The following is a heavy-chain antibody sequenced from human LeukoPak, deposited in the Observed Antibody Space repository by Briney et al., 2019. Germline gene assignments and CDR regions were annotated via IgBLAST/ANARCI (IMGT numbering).Heavy chain of an antibody. J-gene: IGHJ6*02. V-gene: IGHV4-39*01. CDR2: IYYSGST. CDR1: GGSIGSSSYS. CDR3: ARHSGSNWISRFDV. Sequence: PSETLSLTCIVSGGSIGSSSYSWAWIRQPPGKGLEWIGSIYYSGSTNKNPSLKSRLTMSVDTSLDQFSLKMASVTAADTALYYCARHSGSNWISRFDVWGQGTTVTVSS. D-gene: IGHD4-11*01.